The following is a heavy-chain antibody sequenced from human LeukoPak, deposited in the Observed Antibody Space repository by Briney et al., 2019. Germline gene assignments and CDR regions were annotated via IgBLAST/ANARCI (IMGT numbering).Heavy chain of an antibody. V-gene: IGHV1-24*01. Sequence: ASVKVPCKVSGYTLTELSMFWVRQAPGTGLEWMGSFDPEDGKTVYAQKFQGRVTMTEDTSTDTAYMELSSLRSEDTAVYYCATGYLVTAGLMDVWGQGTTVTVSS. CDR3: ATGYLVTAGLMDV. CDR2: FDPEDGKT. CDR1: GYTLTELS. D-gene: IGHD6-13*01. J-gene: IGHJ6*02.